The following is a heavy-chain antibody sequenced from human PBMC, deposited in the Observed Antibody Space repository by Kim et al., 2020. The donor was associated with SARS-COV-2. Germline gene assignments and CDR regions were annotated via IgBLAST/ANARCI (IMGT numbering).Heavy chain of an antibody. Sequence: RVTISVDTSKNQFSLKLSSVTAADTAVYYCARDEERYSSGLYYYYGMDVWGQGTTVTVSS. J-gene: IGHJ6*02. V-gene: IGHV4-59*01. CDR3: ARDEERYSSGLYYYYGMDV. D-gene: IGHD3-22*01.